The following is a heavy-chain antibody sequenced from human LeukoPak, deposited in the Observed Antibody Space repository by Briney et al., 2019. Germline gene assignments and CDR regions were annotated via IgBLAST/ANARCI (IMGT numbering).Heavy chain of an antibody. Sequence: PSETLFLTCTVSGGSISSYYWNWIRQPAGKALEWIGRISTSGNTNYNPSLKSRVTMSVDTSKNQFSLKLSSVTAADTAVYYCARRVWEQTYVAYENWFDPWGQGTLVSVSS. D-gene: IGHD1/OR15-1a*01. J-gene: IGHJ5*02. CDR3: ARRVWEQTYVAYENWFDP. CDR2: ISTSGNT. CDR1: GGSISSYY. V-gene: IGHV4-4*07.